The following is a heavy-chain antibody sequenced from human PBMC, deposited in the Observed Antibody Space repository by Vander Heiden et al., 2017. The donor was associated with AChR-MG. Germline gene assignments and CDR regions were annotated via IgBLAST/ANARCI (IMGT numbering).Heavy chain of an antibody. CDR1: GFTLSSYS. Sequence: EVQLVESGGGLVKPGGSLRLSCPASGFTLSSYSMNWGRQAPGKGLEWVSSISSSSSYIYYADSVKGRFTISRDNAKNSLYLQMNSLRAEDTAVYYCARGLPAAIFLFDPWGQGTLVTVSS. CDR3: ARGLPAAIFLFDP. D-gene: IGHD2-2*02. J-gene: IGHJ5*02. V-gene: IGHV3-21*01. CDR2: ISSSSSYI.